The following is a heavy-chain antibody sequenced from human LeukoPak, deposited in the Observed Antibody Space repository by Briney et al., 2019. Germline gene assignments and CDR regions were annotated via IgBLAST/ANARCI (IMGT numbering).Heavy chain of an antibody. CDR2: INTDGSYI. V-gene: IGHV3-74*01. CDR1: GFIFSSWW. Sequence: GGTLRLSCAASGFIFSSWWMIWFRRLPGKGLVSVSHINTDGSYIRYADSVKGRFTISRDNAKNTLYLQMNSLRPEDTGVYYCTTFGIDWSLSYWGQGALVTVSS. CDR3: TTFGIDWSLSY. J-gene: IGHJ4*02. D-gene: IGHD3-9*01.